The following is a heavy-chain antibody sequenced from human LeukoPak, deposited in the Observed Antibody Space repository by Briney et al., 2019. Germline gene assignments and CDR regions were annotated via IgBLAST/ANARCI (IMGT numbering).Heavy chain of an antibody. CDR2: ISWDGGST. CDR1: GFTFDDYT. CDR3: AKDKVAGSSGGYFDY. D-gene: IGHD2-8*02. Sequence: GGSLRLSCAASGFTFDDYTMHWVRQAPGKGLEWVSLISWDGGSTYYADSVKGRFTISRDNSKNSLYLQMNSLRTEDTALYYCAKDKVAGSSGGYFDYWGQGTLVTVSS. J-gene: IGHJ4*02. V-gene: IGHV3-43*01.